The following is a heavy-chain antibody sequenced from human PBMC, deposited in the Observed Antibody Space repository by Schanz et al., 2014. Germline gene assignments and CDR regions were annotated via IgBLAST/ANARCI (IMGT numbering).Heavy chain of an antibody. CDR3: ARDPDPPIAAKGQNFDY. J-gene: IGHJ4*02. Sequence: QVQLVESGGGVVQPGTSLRLSCAASGFSFSTYAMHWVRQAPGKGLRCVAVISGNGGEKYYADSVKGRFTISRDNSENTLFLEMNSLRLEDTAVYYCARDPDPPIAAKGQNFDYWGQGTLVAVSS. CDR2: ISGNGGEK. CDR1: GFSFSTYA. V-gene: IGHV3-30*04. D-gene: IGHD6-13*01.